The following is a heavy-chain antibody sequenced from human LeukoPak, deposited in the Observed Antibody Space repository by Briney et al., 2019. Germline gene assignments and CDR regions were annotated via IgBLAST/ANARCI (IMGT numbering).Heavy chain of an antibody. D-gene: IGHD3-16*01. V-gene: IGHV3-30*04. CDR1: GFIFNMYA. Sequence: GGSLRLSCGASGFIFNMYAIHWVRQAPGKGLEWVAVISYDGSDKHYADFVKGRFIISRDSSKNTLSLQMNSLRAEDTAVYFCAREGLWGPHYPSNYHYMDVWGRGTTVTVSS. CDR3: AREGLWGPHYPSNYHYMDV. J-gene: IGHJ6*03. CDR2: ISYDGSDK.